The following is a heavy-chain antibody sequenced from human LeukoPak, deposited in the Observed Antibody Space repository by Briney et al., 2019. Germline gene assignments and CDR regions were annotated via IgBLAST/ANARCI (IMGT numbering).Heavy chain of an antibody. V-gene: IGHV1-3*01. CDR2: INAGNGNT. Sequence: ASVTVSFTASGYTFTNYAMHWVRQAPGQRLEWMGWINAGNGNTKYSQKFQGRVTITRDTSASTAYMELSSLRSEDTAMYYCARDPVTMVRGGQSWFDPWGQGTLVTVSS. J-gene: IGHJ5*02. D-gene: IGHD3-10*01. CDR3: ARDPVTMVRGGQSWFDP. CDR1: GYTFTNYA.